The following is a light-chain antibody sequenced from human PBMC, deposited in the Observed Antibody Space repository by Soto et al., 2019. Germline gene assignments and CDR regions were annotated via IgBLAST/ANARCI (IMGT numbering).Light chain of an antibody. CDR3: QHYNKWPFT. Sequence: EIVLTQSPGTLSLSAGERATLSCRASQRVTSSNLAWYQQKPGQAPRLLIHGASTRATGIPDRFTGGGSGTEFTLTISSLQSEDFAVYYCQHYNKWPFTFGPGTKVDI. CDR2: GAS. J-gene: IGKJ3*01. V-gene: IGKV3D-15*01. CDR1: QRVTSSN.